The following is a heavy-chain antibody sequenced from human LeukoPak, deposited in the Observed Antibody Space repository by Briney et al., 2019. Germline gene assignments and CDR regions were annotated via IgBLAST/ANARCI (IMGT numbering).Heavy chain of an antibody. CDR2: INPNSGGT. J-gene: IGHJ4*02. V-gene: IGHV1-2*06. Sequence: ASVKVSCKASGYTFTGYYMHWARQAPGQGLEWMGRINPNSGGTNYAQKFQGRVTMTRDTSISTAYMELSRLRSDDTAVYYCARVFNRQWLPSGYWGQGTLVTVSS. CDR3: ARVFNRQWLPSGY. CDR1: GYTFTGYY. D-gene: IGHD6-19*01.